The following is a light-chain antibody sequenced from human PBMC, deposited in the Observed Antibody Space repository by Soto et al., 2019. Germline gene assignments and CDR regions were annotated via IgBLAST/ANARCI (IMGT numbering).Light chain of an antibody. V-gene: IGKV1-33*01. Sequence: DIQLTQSPSSLSASVGDRVTITCQASQDISNYLNWYEQKPGKAPNLLIFDASKLKTGVPSRFSGSGSGTVFTFTISSLQPEDVATYFCQQYNNFSPLTFGGGTNVEIK. J-gene: IGKJ4*01. CDR3: QQYNNFSPLT. CDR1: QDISNY. CDR2: DAS.